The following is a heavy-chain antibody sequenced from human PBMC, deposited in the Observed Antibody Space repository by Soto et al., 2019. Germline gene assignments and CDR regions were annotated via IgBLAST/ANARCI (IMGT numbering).Heavy chain of an antibody. CDR1: GFPSSTYGFSTYA. J-gene: IGHJ4*01. CDR2: ITGSASHS. V-gene: IGHV3-23*01. Sequence: VGSLRLSCLASGFPSSTYGFSTYAMTWVRQPPGKGLEWVSVITGSASHSYYAESVKGRFTISRDNSRNTLFLQMDSVRADDTAVYFCAKGTSSEFLLSFDDWGHGTLVTVSS. D-gene: IGHD3-10*01. CDR3: AKGTSSEFLLSFDD.